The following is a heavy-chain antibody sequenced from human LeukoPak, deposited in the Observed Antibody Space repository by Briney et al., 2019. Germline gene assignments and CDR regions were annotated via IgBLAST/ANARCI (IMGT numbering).Heavy chain of an antibody. CDR1: GFTFSSYG. CDR2: IRYDGSNK. CDR3: AKESNYHGSGNYNYYMDV. Sequence: GGSLRLSCAASGFTFSSYGMHWVRQAPGKGLEWVAVIRYDGSNKYYADSVKGRFTVSRDNSKNTLYLQMNSLRAEDTAVYYCAKESNYHGSGNYNYYMDVWGKGTTVIVSS. V-gene: IGHV3-30*02. J-gene: IGHJ6*03. D-gene: IGHD3-10*01.